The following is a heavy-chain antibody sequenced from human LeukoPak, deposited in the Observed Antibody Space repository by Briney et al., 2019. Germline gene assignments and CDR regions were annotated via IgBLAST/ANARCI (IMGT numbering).Heavy chain of an antibody. Sequence: SETLSLTCTVSSGSISRYYWSWVRQPPGKGLEWIGYIYYSGSTNYNPSLKSRVTISVDASRNQFSLKLSSVTAADTAVYYCARGIDTAMVYYFDYWGQGTLVTVSS. J-gene: IGHJ4*02. CDR3: ARGIDTAMVYYFDY. D-gene: IGHD5-18*01. CDR1: SGSISRYY. CDR2: IYYSGST. V-gene: IGHV4-59*01.